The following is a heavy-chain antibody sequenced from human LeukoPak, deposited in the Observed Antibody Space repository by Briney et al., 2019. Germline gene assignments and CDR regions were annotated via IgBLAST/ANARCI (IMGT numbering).Heavy chain of an antibody. CDR1: GFTFSSYA. CDR2: MAYDGSVK. J-gene: IGHJ4*02. D-gene: IGHD1-14*01. CDR3: ARDPGRRPPTIFDY. Sequence: GGSLRLSCAASGFTFSSYAMNWVRQAPGKGLEWMAIMAYDGSVKYYAESVKGRFTISTDNSKNTLYLQMNSLRAEDTAVYYCARDPGRRPPTIFDYWGQGTLVTVSS. V-gene: IGHV3-30*04.